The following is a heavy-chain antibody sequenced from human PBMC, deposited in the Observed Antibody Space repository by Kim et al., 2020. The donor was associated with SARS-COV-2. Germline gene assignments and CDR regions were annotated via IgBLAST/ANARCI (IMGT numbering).Heavy chain of an antibody. V-gene: IGHV3-30*18. J-gene: IGHJ6*02. CDR1: GFTFSSYG. CDR2: ISYDGSNK. CDR3: AKDLENVDYYYYGMDV. D-gene: IGHD3-3*01. Sequence: GGSLRLSCAASGFTFSSYGMHWVRQAPGKGLEWVAVISYDGSNKYYADSVKGRFTISRDNSKNTLYLQMNSLRAEDTAVYYCAKDLENVDYYYYGMDVWGQGTTVTVSS.